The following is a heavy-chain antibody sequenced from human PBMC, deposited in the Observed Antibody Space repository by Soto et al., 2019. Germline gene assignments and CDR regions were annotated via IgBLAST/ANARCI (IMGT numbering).Heavy chain of an antibody. J-gene: IGHJ6*02. CDR3: AKDGHSNPLLVYYYYYGMDV. D-gene: IGHD4-4*01. CDR2: ISYDGSNK. V-gene: IGHV3-30*18. Sequence: GGCLRHSSAAAGFTFSIEGVYWPRQAPGKGLEWVAVISYDGSNKYYADSVKGRFTISRDNSKNTLYLQMNSLRAEDTAVYYCAKDGHSNPLLVYYYYYGMDVWGQGT. CDR1: GFTFSIEG.